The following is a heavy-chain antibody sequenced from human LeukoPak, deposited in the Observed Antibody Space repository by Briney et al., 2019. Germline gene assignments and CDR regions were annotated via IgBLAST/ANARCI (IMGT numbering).Heavy chain of an antibody. CDR1: KFTFTDSY. V-gene: IGHV3-11*01. CDR3: ATLLWVGELRYYYFDL. D-gene: IGHD3-10*01. J-gene: IGHJ2*01. CDR2: ITSSGFTI. Sequence: GGSLRLSCAASKFTFTDSYMGWIRQAPGKGLEWVAYITSSGFTIYSADSVKGRFSISRDNAKKALYLQMNNLRAEDTALYYCATLLWVGELRYYYFDLWGRGTPVTVSS.